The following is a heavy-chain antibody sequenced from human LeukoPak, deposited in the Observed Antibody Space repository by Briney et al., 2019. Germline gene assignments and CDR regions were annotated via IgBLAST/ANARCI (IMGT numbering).Heavy chain of an antibody. D-gene: IGHD3-3*01. CDR1: GGSISSYY. CDR3: AGDLGYDFWSGSNYYGMDV. CDR2: IYYSGST. V-gene: IGHV4-59*01. J-gene: IGHJ6*02. Sequence: KPSETLSLTCTVSGGSISSYYWSWIRQPPGKGLEWIGYIYYSGSTNYNPSLKSRVTISVDTSKNQFSLKLSSVTAADTAVYYCAGDLGYDFWSGSNYYGMDVWGQGTTVTVSS.